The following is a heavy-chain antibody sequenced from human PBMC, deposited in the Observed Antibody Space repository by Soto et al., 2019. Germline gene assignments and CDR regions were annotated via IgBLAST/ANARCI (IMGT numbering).Heavy chain of an antibody. CDR3: ATIPATTILTDY. Sequence: SETLSLSCTVSGGSITSSYYWGWIRQPPGKGLEWIGSIYYSGSTYYNPSLKSRVTISVDTSKNQFSLKLSSVTAADTAVYYCATIPATTILTDYWGQGTLVTVSS. CDR1: GGSITSSYY. CDR2: IYYSGST. D-gene: IGHD2-2*02. J-gene: IGHJ4*02. V-gene: IGHV4-39*01.